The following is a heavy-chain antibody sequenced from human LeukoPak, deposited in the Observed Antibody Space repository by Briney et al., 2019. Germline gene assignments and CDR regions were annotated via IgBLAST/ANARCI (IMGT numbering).Heavy chain of an antibody. V-gene: IGHV3-23*01. J-gene: IGHJ4*02. CDR2: ISGSGSNS. D-gene: IGHD1-26*01. CDR3: AKDTSRISGNYDYSDD. Sequence: PGGSLRLSCAASGFTFSSYAMSWVRQAPGKGLEWVSVISGSGSNSYYADSVKGRFTISRDNSKNTMYLEMNSLRAEDTAVYYCAKDTSRISGNYDYSDDWGQGTLVTVSS. CDR1: GFTFSSYA.